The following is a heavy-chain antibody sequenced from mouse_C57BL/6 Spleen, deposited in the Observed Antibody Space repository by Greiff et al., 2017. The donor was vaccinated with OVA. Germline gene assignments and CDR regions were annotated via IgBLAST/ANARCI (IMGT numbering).Heavy chain of an antibody. CDR1: GFNIKDDY. D-gene: IGHD2-5*01. CDR3: TAYYSNHEVAY. CDR2: IDPENGDT. Sequence: VQLKQSGAELVRPGASVKLSCTASGFNIKDDYMHWVKQRPEQGLEWIGWIDPENGDTEYASKFQGKATITADTSSNTAYLQLSSLTSEDTAVYYCTAYYSNHEVAYWGQGTLVTVSA. J-gene: IGHJ3*01. V-gene: IGHV14-4*01.